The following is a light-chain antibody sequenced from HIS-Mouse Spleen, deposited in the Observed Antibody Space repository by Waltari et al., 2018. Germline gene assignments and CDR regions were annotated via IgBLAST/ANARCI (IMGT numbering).Light chain of an antibody. V-gene: IGLV2-14*01. CDR3: SSYTSSSTYV. CDR1: SSDVGGYNY. J-gene: IGLJ1*01. CDR2: EVS. Sequence: QSALTQPASVSGSPGQSITIPCTGTSSDVGGYNYVSWYQQHPGKAPKLMIYEVSNRPSGVSNRFSGSKSGNTASLTISGLQADDEADYYCSSYTSSSTYVFGTGTKVTVL.